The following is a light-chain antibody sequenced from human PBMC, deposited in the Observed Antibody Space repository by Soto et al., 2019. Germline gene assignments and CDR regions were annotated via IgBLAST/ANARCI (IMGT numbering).Light chain of an antibody. J-gene: IGKJ1*01. Sequence: SVLTRSPGTLSFSPRQRSTLSGRSSQSVSSYLAWYQQTPGQAPRLLIYDASNRATGIPASFSGSGSGTDFTLTISRLEPEDFAVYYCQQHCRPPRTFGQRTTVYIK. CDR1: QSVSSY. V-gene: IGKV3-20*01. CDR3: QQHCRPPRT. CDR2: DAS.